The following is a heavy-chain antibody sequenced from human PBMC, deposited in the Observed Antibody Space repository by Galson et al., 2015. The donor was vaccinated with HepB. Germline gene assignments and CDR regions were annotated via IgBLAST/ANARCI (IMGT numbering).Heavy chain of an antibody. D-gene: IGHD1/OR15-1a*01. Sequence: SVKVSCKASGYIFTDYYTHWVRQAPGQGLEWMGWINLNSGGTNHAQKFQGRVTMTRDTSISTAYMELSGLRSDDTAVYYCARGITGTTCRACWGQGTLVTVSS. J-gene: IGHJ4*02. CDR3: ARGITGTTCRAC. CDR2: INLNSGGT. V-gene: IGHV1-2*02. CDR1: GYIFTDYY.